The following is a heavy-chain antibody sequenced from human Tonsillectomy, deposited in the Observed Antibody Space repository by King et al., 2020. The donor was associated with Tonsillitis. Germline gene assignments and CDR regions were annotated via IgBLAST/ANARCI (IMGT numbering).Heavy chain of an antibody. CDR3: ATSYSNYFDY. V-gene: IGHV5-51*01. CDR1: GYSFTNYW. J-gene: IGHJ4*02. CDR2: IYLGDSDT. Sequence: VQLVESGAEVKKPGESLKISCKGSGYSFTNYWIGWVRQMPGKGLEWRGIIYLGDSDTRYGPSFQGQVTISADRSISTAYLQWSGLKASDTAMYYCATSYSNYFDYWGQGTLVTVSS. D-gene: IGHD4-11*01.